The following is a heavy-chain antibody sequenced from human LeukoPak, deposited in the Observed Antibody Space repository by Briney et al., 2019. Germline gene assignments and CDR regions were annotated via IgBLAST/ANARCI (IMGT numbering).Heavy chain of an antibody. CDR2: INHSGST. J-gene: IGHJ4*02. D-gene: IGHD3-10*01. CDR3: AGGMVRGRFDY. Sequence: PSETLSLTCAVYGGSFSGYYWSWIRQPPGKGLEWIGEINHSGSTNYNPSLKSRVTISVDTSKNQFSLKLSSVTAADTAVYYCAGGMVRGRFDYWGQGTLVTVSS. CDR1: GGSFSGYY. V-gene: IGHV4-34*01.